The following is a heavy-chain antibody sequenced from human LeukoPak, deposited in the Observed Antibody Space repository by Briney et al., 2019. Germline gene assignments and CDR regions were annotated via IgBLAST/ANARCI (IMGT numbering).Heavy chain of an antibody. Sequence: ASVTVSCKASGYTFTGYYMHWVRQAPGQGLEWMGWINPNSGGTNYAQKFQGWVTMTRDTSISTAYMELSRLRSDDTAVYYCARWSLASLGYGMDVWGQGTTVTVSS. J-gene: IGHJ6*02. D-gene: IGHD3-3*01. V-gene: IGHV1-2*04. CDR1: GYTFTGYY. CDR2: INPNSGGT. CDR3: ARWSLASLGYGMDV.